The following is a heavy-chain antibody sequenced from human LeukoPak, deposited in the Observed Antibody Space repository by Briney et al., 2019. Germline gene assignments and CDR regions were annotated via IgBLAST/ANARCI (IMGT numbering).Heavy chain of an antibody. D-gene: IGHD3-9*01. V-gene: IGHV4-59*01. Sequence: SETLSLTCSVSGGSISSYYGSWIRQPPGKGLEWIGYIYYSGTTNYNPSLKSRVTISVDTSKNQFSLKLNSVTPADTAVYYCARGFGYFDWFPVYWGQGTLVTVSS. CDR2: IYYSGTT. J-gene: IGHJ4*02. CDR1: GGSISSYY. CDR3: ARGFGYFDWFPVY.